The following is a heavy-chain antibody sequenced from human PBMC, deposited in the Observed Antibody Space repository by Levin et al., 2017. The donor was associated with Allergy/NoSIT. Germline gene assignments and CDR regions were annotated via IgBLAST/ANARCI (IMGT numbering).Heavy chain of an antibody. CDR2: IIPILGIS. J-gene: IGHJ4*02. CDR3: ATVDTAMVYYFDY. CDR1: GGTFSSYA. Sequence: ASVKVSCKASGGTFSSYAISWVRQAPGQGLEWMGRIIPILGISNYAQNFQGRVTITADKSTSTAYMELSSLRSEDTAVYYCATVDTAMVYYFDYWGQGTLVTVSS. V-gene: IGHV1-69*04. D-gene: IGHD5-18*01.